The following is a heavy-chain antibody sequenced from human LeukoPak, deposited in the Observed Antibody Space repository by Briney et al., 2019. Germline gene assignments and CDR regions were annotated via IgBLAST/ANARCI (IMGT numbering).Heavy chain of an antibody. Sequence: ASETLSLACAVSGGSISSGGYSWSWIRQPPGKGLEWIGYIYHSGSTYYNPSLKSRVTISVDRSKNQFSLKLSSVTAADTAVYYCARDGSIRGVITVYYFDYWGQGTLVTVSS. V-gene: IGHV4-30-2*01. CDR1: GGSISSGGYS. J-gene: IGHJ4*02. CDR2: IYHSGST. CDR3: ARDGSIRGVITVYYFDY. D-gene: IGHD3-10*01.